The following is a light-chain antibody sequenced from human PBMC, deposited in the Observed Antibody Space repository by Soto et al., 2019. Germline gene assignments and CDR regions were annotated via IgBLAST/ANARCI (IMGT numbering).Light chain of an antibody. J-gene: IGKJ5*01. CDR2: AAS. CDR1: ESVSTN. Sequence: DIVMTQSTATLSLAPGERITLSCMASESVSTNLAWYQQKAGQAPRLLIYAASTRATGIPARFSGSGSGTEFTLTISSLQSEDFAVYFCQQYNNWPPYTFGQGTRLEIK. V-gene: IGKV3-15*01. CDR3: QQYNNWPPYT.